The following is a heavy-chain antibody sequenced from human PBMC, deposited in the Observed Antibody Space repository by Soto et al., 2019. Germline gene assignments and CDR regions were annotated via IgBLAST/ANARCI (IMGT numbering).Heavy chain of an antibody. Sequence: QVQLVQSGAEVKKPGASVKVSCKTSGYTFTGYGINWVRQAPGHGLEWMGWISVSNGNTKYGQNIQDRVIMTTDTSTSTAYMELRSLRSDDTAVYFCGRDGSGGIIDSWGQGIMLIVSS. V-gene: IGHV1-18*01. J-gene: IGHJ3*01. D-gene: IGHD2-15*01. CDR3: GRDGSGGIIDS. CDR2: ISVSNGNT. CDR1: GYTFTGYG.